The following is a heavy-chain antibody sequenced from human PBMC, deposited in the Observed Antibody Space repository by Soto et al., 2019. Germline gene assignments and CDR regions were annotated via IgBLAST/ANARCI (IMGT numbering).Heavy chain of an antibody. D-gene: IGHD3-22*01. CDR3: STRAYDTNGYYRFDP. Sequence: SSETLSLTCAVYGGSFSGHSWTWIRQSPGKGLEWIGDINHSGRVNYSPSLKSRVTISLDTSKNQFSLTLSPATAADTAMYYCSTRAYDTNGYYRFDPWGQGTLVTVSS. J-gene: IGHJ5*01. CDR2: INHSGRV. CDR1: GGSFSGHS. V-gene: IGHV4-34*01.